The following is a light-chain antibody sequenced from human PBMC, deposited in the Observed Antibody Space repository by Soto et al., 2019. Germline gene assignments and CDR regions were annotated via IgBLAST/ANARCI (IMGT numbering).Light chain of an antibody. V-gene: IGKV1-12*01. CDR2: AAS. Sequence: DIQLTKSPSSVSASVGDRVTITCRASQGITSWLAWYQKKPGKAPRLLIYAASNLQSGVPSRFSGSGSGTDFTLTISSLQPEDSASYYCQQANTFPITFGQGTRLEIK. CDR1: QGITSW. J-gene: IGKJ5*01. CDR3: QQANTFPIT.